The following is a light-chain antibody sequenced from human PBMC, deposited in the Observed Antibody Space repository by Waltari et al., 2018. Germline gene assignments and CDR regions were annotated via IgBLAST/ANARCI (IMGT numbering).Light chain of an antibody. Sequence: IVLTPSPDTLSLSPGERATLSCRASQSVNSNYLAWYQQKPGQAPRLLIYGASNRSTSIPDRFSGSGSGTDFTLTISRLGPEDFAVSYCQQYGNSLTWSFGQGTKVEI. CDR3: QQYGNSLTWS. CDR2: GAS. J-gene: IGKJ1*01. CDR1: QSVNSNY. V-gene: IGKV3-20*01.